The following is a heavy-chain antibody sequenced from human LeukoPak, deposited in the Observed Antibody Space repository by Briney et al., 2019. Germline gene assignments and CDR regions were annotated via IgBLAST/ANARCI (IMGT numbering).Heavy chain of an antibody. Sequence: GGSLRLSCAASGFTFSSYAMTWVRQAPGKGLEWVSGISGSGTNTYYADSVKGRFTISRENSKNTLYLQMNSLRAEDTAAYYCAKGTYDSRGHFDYWGQGTLVSVSS. CDR2: ISGSGTNT. CDR1: GFTFSSYA. V-gene: IGHV3-23*01. D-gene: IGHD3-22*01. J-gene: IGHJ4*02. CDR3: AKGTYDSRGHFDY.